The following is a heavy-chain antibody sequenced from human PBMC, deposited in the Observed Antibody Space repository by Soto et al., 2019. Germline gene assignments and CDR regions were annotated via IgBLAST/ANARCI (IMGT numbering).Heavy chain of an antibody. V-gene: IGHV3-33*01. CDR2: IWYDGSNK. CDR1: GFTFSSYG. J-gene: IGHJ6*02. CDR3: ARVGSSSWANDYYYYYGMDV. Sequence: PGGSLRLSCAASGFTFSSYGMHWVRQAPGKGLEWVAVIWYDGSNKYYADYVKGRFTISRDNSKNTLYLQMNSLRAEDTAVYYCARVGSSSWANDYYYYYGMDVWGQGTTVTVSS. D-gene: IGHD6-13*01.